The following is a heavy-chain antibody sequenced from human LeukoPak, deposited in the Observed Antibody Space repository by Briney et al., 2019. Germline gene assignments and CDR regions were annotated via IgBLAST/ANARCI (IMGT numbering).Heavy chain of an antibody. CDR2: IYYSGST. Sequence: SETLSLTCTVSGGSVSSGSYYWSWIRQPPGKGLEWIGYIYYSGSTNCNPSLKSRVTISVDTSKNQFSLKLSSVTAADTAVYYCARETYYYGSGSYFDPWGQGTLVTVSS. CDR1: GGSVSSGSYY. CDR3: ARETYYYGSGSYFDP. J-gene: IGHJ5*02. D-gene: IGHD3-10*01. V-gene: IGHV4-61*01.